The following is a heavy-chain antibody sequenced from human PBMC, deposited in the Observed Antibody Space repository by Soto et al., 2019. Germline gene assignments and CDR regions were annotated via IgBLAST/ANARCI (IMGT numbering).Heavy chain of an antibody. Sequence: EVQLVESGGGLVQPGGSLRLSCAASGFTFSDHYMDWVRQAPGKGLEWVGRSRNKANSYTTEYAASGRGRFTITRDDSKNSLYLQMNSLTTEDTAVYYCARDLGSWGQGTLVTVSS. CDR3: ARDLGS. CDR1: GFTFSDHY. V-gene: IGHV3-72*01. J-gene: IGHJ5*02. CDR2: SRNKANSYTT.